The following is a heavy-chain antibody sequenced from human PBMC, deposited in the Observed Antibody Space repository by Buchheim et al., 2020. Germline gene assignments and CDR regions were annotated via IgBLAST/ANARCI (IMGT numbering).Heavy chain of an antibody. J-gene: IGHJ4*02. CDR3: AREIIEVRGSYLNY. V-gene: IGHV4-38-2*02. D-gene: IGHD1-26*01. CDR1: GYSISSGYY. CDR2: IYHSGST. Sequence: QVQLQESGPGLVKPSETLSLTCTVSGYSISSGYYWGWIRQPPGKGLEWIGSIYHSGSTYYNPSIKSRVTISVDTSKNQFSLKLSSVTAADTAVYYCAREIIEVRGSYLNYWGQGTL.